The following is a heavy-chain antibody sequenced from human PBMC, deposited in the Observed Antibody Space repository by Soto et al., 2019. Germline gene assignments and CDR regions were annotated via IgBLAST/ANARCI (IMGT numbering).Heavy chain of an antibody. Sequence: PGGSLRLSCAASGFTFSNAWMSWVRQAPGKGQERVGRIKSKTDGGTTDYAAPVKGRFTISRDNSKNTLYLQMNSLRAEYTAVFYCAITEGYCSSTSCHSSFCDYWGQGTLVTVSS. CDR1: GFTFSNAW. J-gene: IGHJ4*02. V-gene: IGHV3-15*01. CDR3: AITEGYCSSTSCHSSFCDY. CDR2: IKSKTDGGTT. D-gene: IGHD2-2*01.